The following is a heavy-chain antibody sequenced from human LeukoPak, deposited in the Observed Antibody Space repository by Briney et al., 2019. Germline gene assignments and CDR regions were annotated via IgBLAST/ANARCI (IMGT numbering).Heavy chain of an antibody. CDR3: ASYDSSGPDAFDI. J-gene: IGHJ3*02. V-gene: IGHV3-30*04. CDR2: ISYDGSNE. Sequence: PGRSLRLSCAASGFTFSSYAMHWVRQAPGKGLEWVAVISYDGSNEYYADSVKGRFTISRDNSKNTLYLQMNSLRAEDTAVYYCASYDSSGPDAFDIWGQGTMVTVSS. CDR1: GFTFSSYA. D-gene: IGHD3-22*01.